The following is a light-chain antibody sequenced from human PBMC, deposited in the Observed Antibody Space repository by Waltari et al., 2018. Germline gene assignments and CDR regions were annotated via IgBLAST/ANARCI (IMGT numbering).Light chain of an antibody. CDR1: TSTIGAGYD. CDR3: QSYDGSLSGSKI. Sequence: QSGLTQPPSVSGAPGQRVTISCTGSTSTIGAGYDVHWYQQVPGTAPKLVIYDNNNRPSGVPDRFSGSKSGTSASLAITGLQGEDEADYYCQSYDGSLSGSKIFGGGTKLTVL. J-gene: IGLJ2*01. CDR2: DNN. V-gene: IGLV1-40*01.